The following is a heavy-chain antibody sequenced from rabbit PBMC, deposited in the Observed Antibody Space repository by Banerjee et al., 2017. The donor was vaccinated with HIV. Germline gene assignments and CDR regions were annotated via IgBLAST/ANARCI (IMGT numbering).Heavy chain of an antibody. CDR1: GFDFSSYY. J-gene: IGHJ4*01. CDR2: IDPVFGST. D-gene: IGHD2-1*01. V-gene: IGHV1S7*01. Sequence: QLVESGGGLVQPGGSLKLSCKASGFDFSSYYMSWVRQAPGKGLEWIGYIDPVFGSTSYASWVNGRFTISSHNAQNTLYLQLNSLTVADTATYFCVRDGSYDEYGDYDLWGPGTLVTVS. CDR3: VRDGSYDEYGDYDL.